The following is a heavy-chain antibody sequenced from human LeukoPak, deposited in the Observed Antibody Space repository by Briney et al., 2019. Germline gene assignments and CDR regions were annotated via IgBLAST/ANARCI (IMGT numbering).Heavy chain of an antibody. V-gene: IGHV3-21*01. D-gene: IGHD4-17*01. Sequence: TGGSLRLSCAGSGFTFSSYTMNWVRQAPGKGLEWVSSISSGGTNIYYADSVKGRFTISRDNAKNTLYLQMNSLRDEDTAVYYCSRDSIEDNYGDYVGDCWGQGTLVTVSS. CDR1: GFTFSSYT. CDR3: SRDSIEDNYGDYVGDC. J-gene: IGHJ4*02. CDR2: ISSGGTNI.